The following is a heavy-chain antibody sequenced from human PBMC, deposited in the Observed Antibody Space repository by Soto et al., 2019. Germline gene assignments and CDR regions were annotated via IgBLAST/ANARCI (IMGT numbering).Heavy chain of an antibody. D-gene: IGHD2-2*01. CDR2: ISGSGGST. V-gene: IGHV3-23*01. J-gene: IGHJ6*02. CDR3: AKDVVVVPAAAYYYYGMDV. Sequence: PGGSLRLSCAASGFTFSSYAMSWVRQAPGEGLEWVSAISGSGGSTYYADSVKGRFTISRDNSKNTLYLQMNSLRAGDTAVYYCAKDVVVVPAAAYYYYGMDVWGQGTTVTVSS. CDR1: GFTFSSYA.